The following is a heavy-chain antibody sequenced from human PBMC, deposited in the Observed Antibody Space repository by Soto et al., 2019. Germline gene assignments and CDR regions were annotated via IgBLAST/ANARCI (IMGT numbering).Heavy chain of an antibody. J-gene: IGHJ4*02. CDR1: GFTFSSYS. V-gene: IGHV3-48*01. D-gene: IGHD4-17*01. Sequence: GGSLRLSCAASGFTFSSYSMNWVRQAPGKGLEWVSYISSSSSTIYYADSVKGRFTISRDNAKNSLYLQMNSLRAEDTAVYYCARAPRSMTTVSRLDYWGQGTLVTVSS. CDR2: ISSSSSTI. CDR3: ARAPRSMTTVSRLDY.